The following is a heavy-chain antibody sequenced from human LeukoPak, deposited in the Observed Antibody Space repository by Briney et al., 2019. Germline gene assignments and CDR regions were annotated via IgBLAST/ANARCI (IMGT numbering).Heavy chain of an antibody. CDR2: ISAYNGNT. CDR3: ARDHGNYYDSSGYYYYYGMDV. Sequence: ASVKVSCKASGGTFSSYAISWVRQAPGQGLEWMGWISAYNGNTNYAQKLQGRVTMTTDTSTSTAYMELRSLRSDDTAVYYCARDHGNYYDSSGYYYYYGMDVWGQGTTVTVSS. D-gene: IGHD3-22*01. CDR1: GGTFSSYA. J-gene: IGHJ6*02. V-gene: IGHV1-18*01.